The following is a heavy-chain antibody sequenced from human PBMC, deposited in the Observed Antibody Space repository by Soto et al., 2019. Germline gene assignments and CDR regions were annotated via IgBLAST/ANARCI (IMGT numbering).Heavy chain of an antibody. Sequence: ASVKVSCKASGYTFTSYGISWVRQAPGQGLEWMGWISAYSGNTNYAQKLQGRVTMTTDTSTSTAYMELRSLRSDDTAVYYCARNQILRYFDWPSCGYDPWGQGTLVTVSS. D-gene: IGHD3-9*01. V-gene: IGHV1-18*01. CDR2: ISAYSGNT. CDR1: GYTFTSYG. CDR3: ARNQILRYFDWPSCGYDP. J-gene: IGHJ5*02.